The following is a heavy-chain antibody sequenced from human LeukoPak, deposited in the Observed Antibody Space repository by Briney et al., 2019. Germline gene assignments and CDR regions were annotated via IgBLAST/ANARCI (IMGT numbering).Heavy chain of an antibody. J-gene: IGHJ6*02. CDR1: GFTFSSYA. CDR2: ISYDGSNK. CDR3: ARDRAAAGHYYYGMDV. Sequence: GRSLRLSCAASGFTFSSYAMHWVRQAPGKGLEWVAVISYDGSNKYYADSVKGRFTISRDNSKNTLYLQMNSLRAEDTAVYYCARDRAAAGHYYYGMDVWGQGTTVTVSS. V-gene: IGHV3-30-3*01. D-gene: IGHD6-13*01.